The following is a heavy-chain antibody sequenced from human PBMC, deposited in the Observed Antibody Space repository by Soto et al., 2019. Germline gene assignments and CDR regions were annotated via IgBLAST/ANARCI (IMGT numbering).Heavy chain of an antibody. Sequence: QVTLKESGPVLVKPTETLTLTCTVSGFSLSNARMGVSWIRQPPGKALEWLAHIFSNDEKSYSTSLKSRLTLSKDTSKSQVVLTMTNMDPVDTATYYCARGIAARMGYGMDVWGQGTTVTVSS. J-gene: IGHJ6*02. CDR2: IFSNDEK. CDR3: ARGIAARMGYGMDV. V-gene: IGHV2-26*01. D-gene: IGHD6-6*01. CDR1: GFSLSNARMG.